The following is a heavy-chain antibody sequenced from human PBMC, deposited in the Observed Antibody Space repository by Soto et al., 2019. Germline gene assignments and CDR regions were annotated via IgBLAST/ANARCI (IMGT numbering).Heavy chain of an antibody. Sequence: QVQLQESGPGLVKPSETLSLTCNVSGGSVSSGSYFWSWIRQPPGKGLEWIGYIYNSGNTKYNPSLKSRVTISADTSKNQFSLKLSSVTAVDTAVYYCAREGRVATFDYWGQGSLVTVSS. J-gene: IGHJ4*02. D-gene: IGHD5-12*01. V-gene: IGHV4-61*01. CDR1: GGSVSSGSYF. CDR3: AREGRVATFDY. CDR2: IYNSGNT.